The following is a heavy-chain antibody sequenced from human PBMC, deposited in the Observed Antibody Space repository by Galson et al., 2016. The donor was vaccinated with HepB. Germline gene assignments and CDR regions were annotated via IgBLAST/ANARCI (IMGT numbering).Heavy chain of an antibody. J-gene: IGHJ1*01. D-gene: IGHD2-2*01. Sequence: SLRLSCAASGFTFSSYGIHWVRQAPGKGLEWVAVISHDGNNKFYADSVKGRFTISRDNSKNTLFLQLNSLRAEDTAAYYCAKDPYAVVSRPEYFQHWGQGTLVTVSS. CDR2: ISHDGNNK. CDR1: GFTFSSYG. V-gene: IGHV3-30*18. CDR3: AKDPYAVVSRPEYFQH.